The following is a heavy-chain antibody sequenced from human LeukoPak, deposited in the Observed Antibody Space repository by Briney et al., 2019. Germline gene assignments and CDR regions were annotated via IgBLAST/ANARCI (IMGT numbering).Heavy chain of an antibody. J-gene: IGHJ4*02. Sequence: GGSLRLSCATSGFTFSGYEMNWVRQAPGQGLEWISYISGDGSNKIYADSVRGRFSISRDNAKNSLYLQMSSLRGEDTAVYYCARGGSYYGFEYWGQGTPVTVSS. CDR3: ARGGSYYGFEY. CDR1: GFTFSGYE. CDR2: ISGDGSNK. V-gene: IGHV3-48*03. D-gene: IGHD1-26*01.